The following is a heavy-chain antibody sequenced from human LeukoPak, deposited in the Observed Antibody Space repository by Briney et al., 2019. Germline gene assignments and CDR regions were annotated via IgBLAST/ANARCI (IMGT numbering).Heavy chain of an antibody. CDR1: GFTFSSYA. CDR2: ISGSGGST. Sequence: PGGSLRLSCAASGFTFSSYAMSWVRQAPGKGLVWVSAISGSGGSTYFADSVKGRFTISRDNSKNTLYLQMNSLRAEDTAVYYCAKRDGLVPAAILRGITQKKQIDYWGQGTLVTVSS. CDR3: AKRDGLVPAAILRGITQKKQIDY. V-gene: IGHV3-23*01. D-gene: IGHD2-2*02. J-gene: IGHJ4*02.